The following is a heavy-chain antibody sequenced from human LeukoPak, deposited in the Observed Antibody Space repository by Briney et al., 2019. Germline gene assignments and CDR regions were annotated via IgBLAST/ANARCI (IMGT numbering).Heavy chain of an antibody. V-gene: IGHV3-21*01. D-gene: IGHD3-9*01. CDR3: ARGHYDVLAASYKWTPDY. CDR1: GFTFSNYA. CDR2: ISSSSSYI. Sequence: GRSLRLSCAASGFTFSNYAISWVSQAPRKGLGWVSSISSSSSYIYYADSVKGRFTISRDNAKNSLSLQLNSLRVEDTAVYYCARGHYDVLAASYKWTPDYWGQGTLVTVSS. J-gene: IGHJ4*02.